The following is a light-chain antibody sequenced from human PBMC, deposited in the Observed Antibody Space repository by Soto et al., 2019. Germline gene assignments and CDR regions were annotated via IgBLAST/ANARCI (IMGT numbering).Light chain of an antibody. Sequence: DIQMTQSPSTLSASVGDRVTITCRASQSISSWLAWYQQKPGKAPKLLIYDASGLESGVPSRFSGSGSGTEFTLTISSLQADDLATYYCQQYNNWPRTFGQGTRLEIK. CDR3: QQYNNWPRT. J-gene: IGKJ5*01. CDR1: QSISSW. CDR2: DAS. V-gene: IGKV1-5*01.